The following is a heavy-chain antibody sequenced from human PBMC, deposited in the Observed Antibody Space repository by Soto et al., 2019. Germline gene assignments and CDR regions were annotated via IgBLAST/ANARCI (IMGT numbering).Heavy chain of an antibody. Sequence: GGSLRLSCAASGFTFSSYAMSWVRQAPGKGLEWVSAISGSGGSTYYADSVKGRFTISRDNSKNTLYLQMNSLRAEDTAVYYCAKDPLPFYAFGEDVGKYFQHWGQGTLVTVSS. CDR3: AKDPLPFYAFGEDVGKYFQH. CDR2: ISGSGGST. J-gene: IGHJ1*01. CDR1: GFTFSSYA. V-gene: IGHV3-23*01. D-gene: IGHD3-16*01.